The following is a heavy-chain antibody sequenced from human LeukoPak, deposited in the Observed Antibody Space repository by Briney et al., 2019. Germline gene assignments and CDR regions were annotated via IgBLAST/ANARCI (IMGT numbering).Heavy chain of an antibody. J-gene: IGHJ4*02. CDR1: GFTFSSCC. V-gene: IGHV3-7*02. CDR2: IKQDGNEK. Sequence: GGSLRLSCAASGFTFSSCCMTWVRQAPGKGLEWVANIKQDGNEKYYVDSVKGRFSISRDNAKKTVYLQMNSLRAEDTAVYYCARLDSSVFWGQGTLVTVSS. D-gene: IGHD6-19*01. CDR3: ARLDSSVF.